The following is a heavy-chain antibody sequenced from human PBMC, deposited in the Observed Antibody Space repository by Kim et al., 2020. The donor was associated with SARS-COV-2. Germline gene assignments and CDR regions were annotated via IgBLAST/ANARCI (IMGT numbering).Heavy chain of an antibody. V-gene: IGHV1-3*01. CDR3: ARSFLYFGEYGNYGMDV. CDR2: INAGNGKT. D-gene: IGHD6-6*01. Sequence: ASVKVSCKASGYTFTSYGIHWVRQAPEQRLEWMGWINAGNGKTKYSEKFHGRVTISRDTSASTGYMELSTLRSEDTAIYYCARSFLYFGEYGNYGMDVWGQGTTVAVSS. J-gene: IGHJ6*02. CDR1: GYTFTSYG.